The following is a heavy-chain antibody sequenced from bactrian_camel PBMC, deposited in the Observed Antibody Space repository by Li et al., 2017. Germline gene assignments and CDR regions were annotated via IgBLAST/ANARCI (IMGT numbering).Heavy chain of an antibody. V-gene: IGHV3S53*01. CDR2: IAKDDYTH. CDR1: GNTIENHA. J-gene: IGHJ4*01. Sequence: HVQLVESGGGAVQVGGSLRLSCKASGNTIENHAMGWFRRVPGGQREGVAAIAKDDYTHTYASSVEGRFTLSKDNTKNTLYLQMNSLKPEDTAMYYCAAAMGGWVVAGPMDPDEMHCWGQGTQVTVS. D-gene: IGHD1*01. CDR3: AAAMGGWVVAGPMDPDEMHC.